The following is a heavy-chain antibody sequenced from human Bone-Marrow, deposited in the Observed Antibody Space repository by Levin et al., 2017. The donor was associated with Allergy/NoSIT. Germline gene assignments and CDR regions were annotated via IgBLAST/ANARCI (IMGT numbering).Heavy chain of an antibody. J-gene: IGHJ5*02. D-gene: IGHD6-19*01. Sequence: ESLKISCAASGFPFSSSAMTWVRQAPGKGLEWVSTITGGGGNTYYADSVKGRFTISRDNSNDTLYLQIDSLRGEDTALYHCARGGFAVAAHPWGQGTLVTVSS. CDR1: GFPFSSSA. CDR2: ITGGGGNT. CDR3: ARGGFAVAAHP. V-gene: IGHV3-23*01.